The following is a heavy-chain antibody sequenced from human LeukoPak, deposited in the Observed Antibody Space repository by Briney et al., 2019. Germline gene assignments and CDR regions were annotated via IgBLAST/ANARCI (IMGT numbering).Heavy chain of an antibody. Sequence: GASVKVSCKASGYTFTGYYIHWVRQAPGQGLEWMGWINPNSGGTNYAQKFQGRVTMTRDTSISTAYMELSRLRSDDTAVYYCARCPHWFGNWFDPWGQGTLVTVSS. D-gene: IGHD3-10*01. CDR2: INPNSGGT. CDR1: GYTFTGYY. V-gene: IGHV1-2*02. J-gene: IGHJ5*02. CDR3: ARCPHWFGNWFDP.